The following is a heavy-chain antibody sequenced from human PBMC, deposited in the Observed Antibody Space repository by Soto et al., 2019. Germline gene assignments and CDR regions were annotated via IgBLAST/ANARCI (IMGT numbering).Heavy chain of an antibody. V-gene: IGHV4-61*01. CDR1: GGSVSSDTHY. D-gene: IGHD2-2*02. CDR2: IYSSGST. CDR3: ARFVRSCSGTTCYTRADV. J-gene: IGHJ6*02. Sequence: SETLSLTCTVSGGSVSSDTHYWSWIRQPPGKRLEWIGSIYSSGSTNYNPSLKSRVTMSVDTSKNQFSLKLRSVIVADTAVYHCARFVRSCSGTTCYTRADVWGQGTTVTVSS.